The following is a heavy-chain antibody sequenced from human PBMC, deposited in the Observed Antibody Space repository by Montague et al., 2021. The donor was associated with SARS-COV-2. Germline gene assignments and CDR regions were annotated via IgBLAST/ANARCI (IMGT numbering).Heavy chain of an antibody. CDR2: IYGATGRT. J-gene: IGHJ4*02. V-gene: IGHV3-23*03. CDR1: GFTFSSSA. Sequence: SLRLSCAASGFTFSSSALSWVRQAPGKGLEWVSNIYGATGRTFYADFVKGRFTMSRENSKNTLYLQMNSLRVDDTAVYYCAKVDSVFPWGQGILVTVSS. CDR3: AKVDSVFP. D-gene: IGHD3/OR15-3a*01.